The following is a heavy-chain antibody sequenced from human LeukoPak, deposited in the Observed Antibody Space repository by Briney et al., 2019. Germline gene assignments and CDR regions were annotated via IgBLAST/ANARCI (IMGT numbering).Heavy chain of an antibody. CDR1: GFTFSSYT. D-gene: IGHD5-18*01. J-gene: IGHJ3*02. CDR2: ISGSSYYI. CDR3: ARVDTAMAVDAFDI. V-gene: IGHV3-21*01. Sequence: PGGSLRLSCVASGFTFSSYTINWVRQTPGKGLEWVSSISGSSYYIYYADSVRGRFTISRDNAENSVYLQMNSLRAEDTAVYYCARVDTAMAVDAFDIWGQGTMVTVSS.